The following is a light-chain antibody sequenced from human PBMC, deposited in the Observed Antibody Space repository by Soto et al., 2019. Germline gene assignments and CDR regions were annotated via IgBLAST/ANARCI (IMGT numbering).Light chain of an antibody. CDR1: QSISSW. J-gene: IGKJ1*01. CDR3: QQYNSYPWT. CDR2: DAS. V-gene: IGKV1-5*01. Sequence: DIQMTQSPSTLSASVGDRVIITCRASQSISSWLAWYQQKPGKAPKLLLYDASSLASGVPSRFSGSGSETEFTLTISSLQPEDFATYYCQQYNSYPWTFGQGTKVDNK.